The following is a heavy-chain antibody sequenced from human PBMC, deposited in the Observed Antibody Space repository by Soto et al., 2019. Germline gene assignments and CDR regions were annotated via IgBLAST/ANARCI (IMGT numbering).Heavy chain of an antibody. Sequence: SETLSLTCTVSGGSISSYYWSWIRQPPGKGLEWIGYIYYSGSTNYNTSLKSRVTISVDTSKNQFSLKLASVTAADTAVYYCARVLGYDFWSGYDRGVSMVYYGMDVWGQGTTVTVSS. D-gene: IGHD3-3*01. CDR3: ARVLGYDFWSGYDRGVSMVYYGMDV. V-gene: IGHV4-59*01. CDR2: IYYSGST. J-gene: IGHJ6*02. CDR1: GGSISSYY.